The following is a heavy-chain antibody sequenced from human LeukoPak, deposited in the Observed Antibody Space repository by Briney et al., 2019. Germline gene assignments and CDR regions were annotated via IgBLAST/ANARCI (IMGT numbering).Heavy chain of an antibody. CDR2: INWNGGST. V-gene: IGHV3-20*04. CDR1: GFTFDDYG. CDR3: ARAGDDYVWGSYRPIDY. J-gene: IGHJ4*02. D-gene: IGHD3-16*02. Sequence: TGGSLRLSCAASGFTFDDYGMSLVRQAPGKGLEWVSGINWNGGSTGYADSVKGRFTISRDNAKNSLYLQMNSLRAEDTALYYCARAGDDYVWGSYRPIDYWGQGTLVTVSS.